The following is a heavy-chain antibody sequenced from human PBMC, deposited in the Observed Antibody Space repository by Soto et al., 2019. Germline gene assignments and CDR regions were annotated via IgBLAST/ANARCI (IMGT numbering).Heavy chain of an antibody. V-gene: IGHV4-59*08. Sequence: SETLSLTCTVSGGSISSYYWSWIRQPPGKGLEWIGYIYYSGSTNYNPSLKSRVTISVDTSKNQFSLKLSSVTAADTAVYYCARQDIVVVPAARYYYYMDVWGKGTTVTVSS. CDR2: IYYSGST. CDR1: GGSISSYY. D-gene: IGHD2-2*01. CDR3: ARQDIVVVPAARYYYYMDV. J-gene: IGHJ6*03.